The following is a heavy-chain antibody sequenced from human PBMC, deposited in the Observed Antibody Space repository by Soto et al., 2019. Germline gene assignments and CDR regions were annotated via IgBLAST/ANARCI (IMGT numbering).Heavy chain of an antibody. CDR3: ARLSPKYYYYYMDV. J-gene: IGHJ6*03. CDR2: ISYAGSTI. CDR1: GFTFSDYN. Sequence: GGSLRLSCAASASGFTFSDYNINWVRQAPGKGLEWVSYISYAGSTIHYADSVKGRFTISRDNAKNSLYLQMYSLRAEDTAVYYCARLSPKYYYYYMDVWGKGTTVTVSS. V-gene: IGHV3-48*01.